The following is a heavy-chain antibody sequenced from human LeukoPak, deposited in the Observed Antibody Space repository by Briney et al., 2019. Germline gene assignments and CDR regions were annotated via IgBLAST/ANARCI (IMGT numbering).Heavy chain of an antibody. Sequence: SVKVSCKASGGTFSSYAISWVRQAPGQGLEWMGGIIPIFGTANYAQKFQGRVTITADESTSTAYMELSSLRSEDTAVYYCARDRSSYYYGSGDYHYYMDVWGKGTTVTISS. CDR1: GGTFSSYA. J-gene: IGHJ6*03. V-gene: IGHV1-69*13. CDR3: ARDRSSYYYGSGDYHYYMDV. D-gene: IGHD3-10*01. CDR2: IIPIFGTA.